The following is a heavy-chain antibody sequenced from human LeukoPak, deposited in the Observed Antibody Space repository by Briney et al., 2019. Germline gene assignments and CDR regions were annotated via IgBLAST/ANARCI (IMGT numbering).Heavy chain of an antibody. V-gene: IGHV1-69*02. CDR2: IIPILGIA. Sequence: SVKVSCKASGGTFSSYTISWVRQAPGQGLEWMGRIIPILGIANYAQKFQGRVTITADKSTSTAYMEPSSLRSEDTAVYYCARFGIEMTTPHRGFDYWGQGTLVTVSS. CDR1: GGTFSSYT. CDR3: ARFGIEMTTPHRGFDY. J-gene: IGHJ4*02. D-gene: IGHD5-24*01.